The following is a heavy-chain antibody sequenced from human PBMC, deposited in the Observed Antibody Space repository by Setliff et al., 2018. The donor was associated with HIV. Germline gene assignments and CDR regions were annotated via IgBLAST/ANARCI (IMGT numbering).Heavy chain of an antibody. Sequence: SETLSLTCTVSGDSISTDYWTWIRQPPGKGLEWIGYIYNSASTSYNPSLKSRVTISVDTSKNQFSLNLTSVTAADTAVYYCARVPSGLWFGKWGNWGQGTLVTVSS. V-gene: IGHV4-4*09. D-gene: IGHD3-10*01. CDR2: IYNSAST. CDR1: GDSISTDY. CDR3: ARVPSGLWFGKWGN. J-gene: IGHJ4*02.